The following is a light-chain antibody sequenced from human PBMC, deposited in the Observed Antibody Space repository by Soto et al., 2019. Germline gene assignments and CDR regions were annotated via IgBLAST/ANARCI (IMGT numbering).Light chain of an antibody. CDR3: QQYQTFSPYT. CDR2: DAS. J-gene: IGKJ2*01. V-gene: IGKV1-5*01. Sequence: IQMTQSPSTLSASVGDRVTITCRASQDITIWLAWYQQKPGKAPKVLIYDASTLQSGVPSRFSDSGSGTEFTLTISSVQPDDFASYYCQQYQTFSPYTFGQGTQLEIK. CDR1: QDITIW.